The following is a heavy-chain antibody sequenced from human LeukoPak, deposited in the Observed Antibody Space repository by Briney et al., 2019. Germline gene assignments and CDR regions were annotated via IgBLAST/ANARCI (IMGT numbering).Heavy chain of an antibody. CDR3: TRGRGAYGWFDP. V-gene: IGHV3-74*01. CDR1: GFTFSSFW. D-gene: IGHD3-10*01. CDR2: ISSDGSNT. Sequence: GGSLRLSCAAPGFTFSSFWMHWVRKAPGKGLVWVSRISSDGSNTYYAGSVKGRFTISRDTAMNTLYLHMHSLREEDTADYYCTRGRGAYGWFDPWGQGTQVTVSS. J-gene: IGHJ5*02.